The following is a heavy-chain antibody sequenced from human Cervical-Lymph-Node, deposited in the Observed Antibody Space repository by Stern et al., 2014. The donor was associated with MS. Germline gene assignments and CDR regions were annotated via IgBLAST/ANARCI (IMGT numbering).Heavy chain of an antibody. D-gene: IGHD2-2*01. CDR2: ISTSSSYN. CDR3: ARDPPLQYQLPTEYYYCYGMDV. CDR1: GFTFSSYS. J-gene: IGHJ6*02. Sequence: EDQLVESGGGLVKPGGSLRLSCAASGFTFSSYSMNWVRQAPGKGLEWVSSISTSSSYNYYADSVKGRFTISRDKANNSSYLEVASRRAENTSVYYCARDPPLQYQLPTEYYYCYGMDVWGQGTTVTVSS. V-gene: IGHV3-21*01.